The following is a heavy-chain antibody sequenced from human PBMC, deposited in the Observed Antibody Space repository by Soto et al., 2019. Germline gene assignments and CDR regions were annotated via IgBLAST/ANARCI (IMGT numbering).Heavy chain of an antibody. CDR3: VRDVGSDYLAF. CDR1: GFTFSDYY. D-gene: IGHD4-17*01. CDR2: ISGNGNTK. Sequence: GGSLRLSCAASGFTFSDYYMSWIRQAPGKGQEWLSYISGNGNTKYYADSVKGRFTISRDNAKNSVDLQMNSLRDDDTAVYYCVRDVGSDYLAFWGQGALVTVSS. V-gene: IGHV3-11*01. J-gene: IGHJ4*02.